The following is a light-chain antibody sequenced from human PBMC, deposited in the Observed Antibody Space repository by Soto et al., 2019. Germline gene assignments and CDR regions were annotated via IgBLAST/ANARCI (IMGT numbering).Light chain of an antibody. Sequence: DIVLTQSPLSLPVTPGEPASISCRSSQSLLHSNGNIYLDWYLQKPGQSPQLLIYLGSIRACGVPDRFSGSGAGTDFTLKITRVEAEDVGVYYCMQAIQAPRTFGLGTKVEI. CDR3: MQAIQAPRT. J-gene: IGKJ1*01. CDR1: QSLLHSNGNIY. CDR2: LGS. V-gene: IGKV2-28*01.